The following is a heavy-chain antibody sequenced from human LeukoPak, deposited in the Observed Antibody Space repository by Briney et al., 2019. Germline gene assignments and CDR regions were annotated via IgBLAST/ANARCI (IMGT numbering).Heavy chain of an antibody. Sequence: GGSLRLSCAASGFTFSSYSMNWVRQAPGKGLEWVSYISSSSSTIYYADSVKGRFTISRDNAKNSLYLQMNSLRAEGTAVYYCARDGEQQSVDYWGQGTLVTVSS. J-gene: IGHJ4*02. V-gene: IGHV3-48*01. D-gene: IGHD6-13*01. CDR1: GFTFSSYS. CDR3: ARDGEQQSVDY. CDR2: ISSSSSTI.